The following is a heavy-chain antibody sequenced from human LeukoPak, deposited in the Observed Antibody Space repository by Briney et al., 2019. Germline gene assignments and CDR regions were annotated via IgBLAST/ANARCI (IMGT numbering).Heavy chain of an antibody. V-gene: IGHV1-69-2*01. Sequence: ASVKVSCKVSGYTFTDYYMHWVQQAPGKGVEWLGLVDAEDGETIYAEKFQGRVTITADTSTDTAYMELSSLRSEDTAVYYCATGGGVVGATHWGQGTLVTVSS. CDR3: ATGGGVVGATH. CDR1: GYTFTDYY. CDR2: VDAEDGET. J-gene: IGHJ4*02. D-gene: IGHD1-26*01.